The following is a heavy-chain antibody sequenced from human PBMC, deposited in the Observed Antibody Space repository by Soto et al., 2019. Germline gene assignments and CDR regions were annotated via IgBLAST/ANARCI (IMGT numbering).Heavy chain of an antibody. CDR3: VKDMTPGGADV. J-gene: IGHJ6*02. D-gene: IGHD4-17*01. CDR2: VYCKGDSK. Sequence: LRLSCVVSGSTCDEHAMHWVRQVPGEGLEWVSGVYCKGDSKGYADSVKGRFTISKDNAKNSLYLQMHSLRVEDTAVYYCVKDMTPGGADVWGQGTTVTVSS. CDR1: GSTCDEHA. V-gene: IGHV3-9*01.